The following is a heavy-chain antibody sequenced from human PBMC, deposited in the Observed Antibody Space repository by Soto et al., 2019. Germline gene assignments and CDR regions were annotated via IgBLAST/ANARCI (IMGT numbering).Heavy chain of an antibody. Sequence: SQTLSLTCAISVDSVSTNIATWDWSRQSPSRGLERLGRTYNRSKWYNDYAVSVKGRITINTDTSNNQHSTQLNSLTPDDKAMYYCARLIGNSWLDSWGQGTLVTVSS. CDR3: ARLIGNSWLDS. V-gene: IGHV6-1*01. CDR1: VDSVSTNIAT. J-gene: IGHJ5*01. CDR2: TYNRSKWYN. D-gene: IGHD2-8*01.